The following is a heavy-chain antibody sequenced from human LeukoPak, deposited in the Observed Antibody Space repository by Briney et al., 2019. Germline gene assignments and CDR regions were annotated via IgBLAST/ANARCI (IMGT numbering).Heavy chain of an antibody. CDR3: TTDYDFWSGSDY. CDR1: GFTFGDYA. V-gene: IGHV3-49*03. J-gene: IGHJ4*02. CDR2: IRSKAYGETA. D-gene: IGHD3-3*01. Sequence: PGGSLRLSCTASGFTFGDYAMSWIRQAPGKGLEWVGFIRSKAYGETADYAASVKGRFTISRDDSKAIAYLQMNSLKTEDTAVYYCTTDYDFWSGSDYWGQGTLVTVSS.